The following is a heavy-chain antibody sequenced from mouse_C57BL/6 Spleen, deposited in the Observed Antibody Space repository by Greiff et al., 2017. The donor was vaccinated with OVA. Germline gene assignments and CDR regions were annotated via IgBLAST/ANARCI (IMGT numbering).Heavy chain of an antibody. D-gene: IGHD2-4*01. V-gene: IGHV1-76*01. CDR1: GYTFTDYY. CDR2: IYPGSGNT. J-gene: IGHJ1*03. CDR3: ARWVYYDYDWYFDV. Sequence: QVQLKESGAELVRPGASVKLSCKASGYTFTDYYINWVKQRPGQGLEWIARIYPGSGNTYYNEKFKGKATLTAEKSSSTAYMQLSSLTSEDSAVYFCARWVYYDYDWYFDVWGTGTTVTVSS.